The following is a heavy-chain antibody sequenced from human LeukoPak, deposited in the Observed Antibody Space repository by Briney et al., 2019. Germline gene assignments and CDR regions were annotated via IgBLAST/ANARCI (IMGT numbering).Heavy chain of an antibody. CDR3: ARHTSSSARTNAFDI. D-gene: IGHD6-6*01. CDR2: ISGSGGST. Sequence: PGGSLRLSCAASGFTFSSYAMSWVRQAPGKGLEWVSAISGSGGSTYYADSVKGRFTISRDNSKNSLYLRMNSLRAEDTAVYYCARHTSSSARTNAFDIWGQGTMVTVSS. J-gene: IGHJ3*02. CDR1: GFTFSSYA. V-gene: IGHV3-23*01.